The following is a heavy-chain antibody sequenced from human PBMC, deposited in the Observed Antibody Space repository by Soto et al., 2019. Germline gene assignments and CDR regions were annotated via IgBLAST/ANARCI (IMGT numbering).Heavy chain of an antibody. V-gene: IGHV3-7*03. CDR1: GFTFISCW. Sequence: EVQLVESGGGLVQPGGSLRLSCAASGFTFISCWMTWVRQDPGKGLDWVANIKQGGSEKYYVDSVNGRFTISRYNAKNSLYLQMNSLRPEDTAVYYCSASTTVHTYYFGVGVWGQGTTVTVSS. CDR2: IKQGGSEK. D-gene: IGHD4-17*01. J-gene: IGHJ6*01. CDR3: SASTTVHTYYFGVGV.